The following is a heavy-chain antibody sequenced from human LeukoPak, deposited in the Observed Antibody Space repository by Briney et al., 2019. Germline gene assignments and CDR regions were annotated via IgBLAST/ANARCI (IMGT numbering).Heavy chain of an antibody. CDR1: GYTLTELS. D-gene: IGHD6-19*01. CDR2: FDPEDGET. V-gene: IGHV1-24*01. CDR3: ATATEGAGIAVAGPVDY. Sequence: GASVKVSCKVSGYTLTELSMHWVRQAPGKGLEWMGGFDPEDGETIYAQKFQGRVTMTEDTSTDTAYMELSSLRSEDTAVYYCATATEGAGIAVAGPVDYRGQGTLVTVSS. J-gene: IGHJ4*02.